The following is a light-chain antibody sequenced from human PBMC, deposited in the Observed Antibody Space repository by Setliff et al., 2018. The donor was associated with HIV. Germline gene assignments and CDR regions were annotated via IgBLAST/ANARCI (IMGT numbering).Light chain of an antibody. CDR1: SSDVGSYNL. CDR2: EVT. CDR3: CSYAGSYTSFYV. J-gene: IGLJ1*01. V-gene: IGLV2-23*02. Sequence: QSALTQPASVSGSPGQSITIFCTGNSSDVGSYNLVSWYQQHPGKAPKLIIYEVTERPSGVSNRFSGSKSGNTASLTISGLQAEDEADYYCCSYAGSYTSFYVFGTGTKVTV.